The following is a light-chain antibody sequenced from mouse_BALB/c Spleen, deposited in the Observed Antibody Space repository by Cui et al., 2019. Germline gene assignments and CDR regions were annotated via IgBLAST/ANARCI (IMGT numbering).Light chain of an antibody. J-gene: IGKJ4*01. CDR2: STS. V-gene: IGKV4-74*01. Sequence: QIVLTQSPAIMSASLGERVTMTCTASSSVSSSYFHWYQQKPGASPKLWIYSTSNLASGGPARFSGSGSGTSYSLTISSMEAEDAATYYCHQYHRSPFTFGSGTKLEIK. CDR3: HQYHRSPFT. CDR1: SSVSSSY.